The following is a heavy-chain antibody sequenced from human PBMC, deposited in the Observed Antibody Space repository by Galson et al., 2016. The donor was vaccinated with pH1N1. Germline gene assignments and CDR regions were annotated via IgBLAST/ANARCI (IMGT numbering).Heavy chain of an antibody. Sequence: LSLTCTVSGGSISTGGYYWSWIRQQPGKGLEWIGYLYYRGRTYYNPSHKSRVSITMDTSKNQFSLKVASVTAADTAVYFWAREGNRGGTTLRFNGWNDAFNLWGRGTMVTVSS. V-gene: IGHV4-31*03. CDR2: LYYRGRT. J-gene: IGHJ3*01. D-gene: IGHD3-16*01. CDR1: GGSISTGGYY. CDR3: AREGNRGGTTLRFNGWNDAFNL.